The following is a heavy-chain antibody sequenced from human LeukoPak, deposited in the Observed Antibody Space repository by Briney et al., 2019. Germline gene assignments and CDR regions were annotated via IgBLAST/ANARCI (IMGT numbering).Heavy chain of an antibody. CDR1: GFTFSGYS. J-gene: IGHJ4*02. D-gene: IGHD1-26*01. CDR2: ISSSSSTT. Sequence: GGSLRLSCGASGFTFSGYSMNWVRQPPGRGLEWVSYISSSSSTTYYADSVKGRFTISRDNAKNSLYLQMNSLRAEDTAVYYCARVRGSYHSDFWGQGTLVTVSS. CDR3: ARVRGSYHSDF. V-gene: IGHV3-48*01.